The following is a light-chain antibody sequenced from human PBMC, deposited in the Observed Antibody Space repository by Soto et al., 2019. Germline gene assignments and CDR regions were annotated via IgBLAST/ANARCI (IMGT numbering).Light chain of an antibody. Sequence: DVVMTQSPLSLPVTLGQPASISCWSSQSLVYSDGDIYLNWFQQRPGQPPRRLIYKVSNRDSGVPDRFSGSGSGTDFTLKISRVEAEDVGVYYCMQGTHWPLYTFGQGTKVDIK. J-gene: IGKJ2*01. CDR2: KVS. CDR3: MQGTHWPLYT. CDR1: QSLVYSDGDIY. V-gene: IGKV2-30*01.